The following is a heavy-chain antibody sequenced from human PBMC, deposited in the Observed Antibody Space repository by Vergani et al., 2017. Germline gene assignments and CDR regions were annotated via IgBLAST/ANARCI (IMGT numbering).Heavy chain of an antibody. Sequence: QVQLQQWGAGLLKPSETLSLTCAVYGGSFSGYYWSWIRQHPGKGLEWIGYIYYSGSTYYNPSLKSRVTISVDTSKNQFSLKLSSVTAADTAVYYCASNSGVFYYYGMDVWGQGTTVTVSS. J-gene: IGHJ6*02. CDR3: ASNSGVFYYYGMDV. V-gene: IGHV4-34*01. CDR1: GGSFSGYY. CDR2: IYYSGST. D-gene: IGHD2-21*01.